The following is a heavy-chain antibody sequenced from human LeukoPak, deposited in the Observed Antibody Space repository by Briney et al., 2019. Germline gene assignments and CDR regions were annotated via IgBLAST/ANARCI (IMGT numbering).Heavy chain of an antibody. CDR3: ARGSLGAAGPKNAFDI. Sequence: SVKVSCKASGGTFSSYAISWVRQAPGQGLEWMGRIIPIFGTANYAQKFQGRVTITTDESTSTAYMELSSLRSEDTAVYYCARGSLGAAGPKNAFDIWGQGTMVTVSS. CDR1: GGTFSSYA. V-gene: IGHV1-69*05. CDR2: IIPIFGTA. J-gene: IGHJ3*02. D-gene: IGHD6-13*01.